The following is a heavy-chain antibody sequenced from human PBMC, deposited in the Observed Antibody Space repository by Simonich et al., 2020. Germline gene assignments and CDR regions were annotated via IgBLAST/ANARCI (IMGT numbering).Heavy chain of an antibody. J-gene: IGHJ4*02. CDR2: INSDGIST. V-gene: IGHV3-74*01. Sequence: EVQLVESGGGLVQPGGSLRLSCAAFGFNFSSYWMPWVRQAPGEGLGAAPSINSDGISTIYADSVKGRFTISRDSAKNTLYLQMNRLRAEDTAVYYCARNRLDYWGQGTLVTVSS. CDR3: ARNRLDY. CDR1: GFNFSSYW.